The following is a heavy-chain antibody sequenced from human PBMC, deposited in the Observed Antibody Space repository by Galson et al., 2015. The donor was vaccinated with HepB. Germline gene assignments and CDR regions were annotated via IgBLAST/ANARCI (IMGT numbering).Heavy chain of an antibody. V-gene: IGHV3-21*01. J-gene: IGHJ6*02. D-gene: IGHD6-13*01. CDR2: FSDTTSNI. CDR3: AREQGYGRHMEDYYYGMDV. Sequence: SLRLSCAASGFTFSYYTMNWVRQAPGKGLEWVSSFSDTTSNIYYADSVKGRFTISRDKTKKSLYLQMDSLRAEETAIYYCAREQGYGRHMEDYYYGMDVWGQGTLVTVSS. CDR1: GFTFSYYT.